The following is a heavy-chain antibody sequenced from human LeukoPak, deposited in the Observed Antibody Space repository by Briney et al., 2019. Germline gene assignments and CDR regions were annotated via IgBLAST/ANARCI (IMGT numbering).Heavy chain of an antibody. CDR1: GGTFSSYA. CDR3: ARDLGASYCGGDCYSFDY. V-gene: IGHV1-69*01. D-gene: IGHD2-21*01. Sequence: GSSVKVSCKASGGTFSSYAISWVRQAPGQGLEWMGGIIPIFGTANYAQKFQGRVTITADESTSTAYMELSSLRSEDTAVYYCARDLGASYCGGDCYSFDYWGQGILVTVSS. J-gene: IGHJ4*02. CDR2: IIPIFGTA.